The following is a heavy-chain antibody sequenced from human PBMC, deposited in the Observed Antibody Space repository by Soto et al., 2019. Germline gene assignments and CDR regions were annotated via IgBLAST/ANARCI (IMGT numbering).Heavy chain of an antibody. CDR3: AKRYSCSLFTTYYYDYGMDV. CDR2: ISYDGSNK. J-gene: IGHJ6*02. CDR1: GFTFSSYG. V-gene: IGHV3-30*18. D-gene: IGHD6-13*01. Sequence: QVQLVESAGGVVQPGRSLRLSCAASGFTFSSYGMHWVRQAPGKGLEWVAVISYDGSNKYYADSVKGRFTISRDNSKNTLYLQMNRVRAEDTAVYYCAKRYSCSLFTTYYYDYGMDVWGRGTTVAVSS.